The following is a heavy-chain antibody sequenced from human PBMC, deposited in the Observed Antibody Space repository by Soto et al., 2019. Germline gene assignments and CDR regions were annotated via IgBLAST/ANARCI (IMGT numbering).Heavy chain of an antibody. J-gene: IGHJ4*02. CDR1: GFAFTSYG. V-gene: IGHV3-23*01. Sequence: GGSLRLSCTASGFAFTSYGMGWVRRAPGKGLQWVSTIRVDGGQTRYTDSVKGRFSISRDNSKNTVYLQMDSLRAEDTAMYFCARDVGLDSDDFFAYWGQGTQVTV. CDR2: IRVDGGQT. CDR3: ARDVGLDSDDFFAY. D-gene: IGHD3-9*01.